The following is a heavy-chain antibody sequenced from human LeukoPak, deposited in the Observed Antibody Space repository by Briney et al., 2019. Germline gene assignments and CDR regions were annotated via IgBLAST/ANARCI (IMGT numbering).Heavy chain of an antibody. CDR3: ARDYSGSGSFDY. V-gene: IGHV3-48*02. Sequence: GGSLRLSCAASGFTFSIYNMTWVRQAPGKGLEWVAYISSRSSTIYYTDSVRGRFTISRDNAKYSLFLQMNSLRDDDTAVYYCARDYSGSGSFDYWGQGTLVTVSS. CDR1: GFTFSIYN. J-gene: IGHJ4*02. CDR2: ISSRSSTI. D-gene: IGHD3-10*01.